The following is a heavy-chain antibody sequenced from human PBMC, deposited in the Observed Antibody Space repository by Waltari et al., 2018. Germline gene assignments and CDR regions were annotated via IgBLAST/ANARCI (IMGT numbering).Heavy chain of an antibody. CDR3: ATITMVRGVIIPRFDY. D-gene: IGHD3-10*01. V-gene: IGHV7-4-1*02. CDR2: INTNTGNP. J-gene: IGHJ4*02. CDR1: GYTFTSYA. Sequence: QVQLVQSGSELKKPGASVKVSCKASGYTFTSYAMNWVRQAPGQGLEWMGWINTNTGNPTYAQGVTRRFVFSLDTSVSTAYLQISSLKAEDTAVYYCATITMVRGVIIPRFDYWGQGTLVTGSS.